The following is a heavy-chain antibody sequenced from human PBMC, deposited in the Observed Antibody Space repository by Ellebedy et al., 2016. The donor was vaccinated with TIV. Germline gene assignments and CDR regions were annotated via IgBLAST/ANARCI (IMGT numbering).Heavy chain of an antibody. CDR2: IYWNDDK. Sequence: SGPTLVKPTQTLTLTCAFSGFSLTTNGVGVGWIRQPPGKALEWLALIYWNDDKRYSPSLKSRLTITTDTSKNQVVLTMTNMDPVDTATYYCAQRRDYPGAFDIWGQGTMVTVSS. CDR1: GFSLTTNGVG. D-gene: IGHD4-11*01. V-gene: IGHV2-5*01. J-gene: IGHJ3*02. CDR3: AQRRDYPGAFDI.